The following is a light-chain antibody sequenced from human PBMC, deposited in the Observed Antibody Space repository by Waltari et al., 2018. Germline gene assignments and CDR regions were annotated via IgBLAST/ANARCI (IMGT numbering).Light chain of an antibody. V-gene: IGKV3-15*01. CDR3: QQYNSWPLT. CDR1: QSVSRN. CDR2: GAS. J-gene: IGKJ4*01. Sequence: EIVMTQSPATLSVSPGERATLSCRASQSVSRNLAWYQQKPGQAPRLLIHGASTRATGIPARFSGSGSGTEFTLTISSLQSEDFAVYYCQQYNSWPLTFGGGTKVEIK.